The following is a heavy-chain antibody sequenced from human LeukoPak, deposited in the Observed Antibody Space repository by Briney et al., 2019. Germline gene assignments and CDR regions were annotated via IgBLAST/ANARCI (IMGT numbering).Heavy chain of an antibody. CDR3: ARETVVRGVEGGFDS. CDR1: GFTFRAYN. CDR2: ISSSGAYI. J-gene: IGHJ4*02. D-gene: IGHD3-10*02. Sequence: GGSLRLSCATSGFTFRAYNMNWVRQAPGKGLDWVSSISSSGAYIYYADSVKGRFTVSRDNAKKSLFLQVKSLKAEDTAVYYCARETVVRGVEGGFDSWGQGTLVTVSS. V-gene: IGHV3-21*01.